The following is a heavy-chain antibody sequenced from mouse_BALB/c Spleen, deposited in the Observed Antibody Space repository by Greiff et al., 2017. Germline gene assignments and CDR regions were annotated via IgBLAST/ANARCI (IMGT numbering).Heavy chain of an antibody. J-gene: IGHJ4*01. Sequence: EVQLVESGGGLVKPGGSLKLSCAASGFTFSDYYMYWVRQTPEKRLEWVATISDGGSYTYYPDSVKGRFTISRDNAKNNLYLQMSSLKSEDTAMYYCARNWDEDAMDYWGQGTSVTVSS. V-gene: IGHV5-4*02. D-gene: IGHD4-1*01. CDR3: ARNWDEDAMDY. CDR2: ISDGGSYT. CDR1: GFTFSDYY.